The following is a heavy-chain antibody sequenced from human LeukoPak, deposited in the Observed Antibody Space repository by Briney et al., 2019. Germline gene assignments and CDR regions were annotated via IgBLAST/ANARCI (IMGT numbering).Heavy chain of an antibody. CDR1: GFTFSSYW. CDR3: ATGAGCGY. Sequence: GGSLRLSCAASGFTFSSYWMTCVRQAPGKGLEWVANIKQDGSERNYVDPVKGRFTISRDNAKNSLYLQMNTLRGEDTAVYYCATGAGCGYWGQGTLVTVSS. J-gene: IGHJ4*02. D-gene: IGHD6-19*01. V-gene: IGHV3-7*03. CDR2: IKQDGSER.